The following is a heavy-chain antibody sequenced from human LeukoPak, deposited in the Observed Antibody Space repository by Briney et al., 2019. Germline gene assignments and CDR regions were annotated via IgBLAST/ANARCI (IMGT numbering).Heavy chain of an antibody. V-gene: IGHV4-39*01. CDR3: ARSGANYYGSGVVDY. J-gene: IGHJ4*02. CDR2: IYYSGST. Sequence: SETLSLTCTVSGGSISSSSYSWGWIRQPPGKGLEWIGSIYYSGSTYYNPSLKSRVTISVDTSKNQFSLKLSSVTAADTAVYYCARSGANYYGSGVVDYWGQGTLVTVSS. CDR1: GGSISSSSYS. D-gene: IGHD3-10*01.